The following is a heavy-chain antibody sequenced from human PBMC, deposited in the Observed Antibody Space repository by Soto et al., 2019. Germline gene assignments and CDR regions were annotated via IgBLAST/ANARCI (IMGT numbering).Heavy chain of an antibody. CDR2: INHSGST. J-gene: IGHJ2*01. D-gene: IGHD6-19*01. CDR1: GGSFSPYF. Sequence: QVQLQQWGAGLLKPSETLSLTCAVYGGSFSPYFWSWIRQPPGKGLEWIGEINHSGSTNYHPSLTRRATLSVDTSKNQVSLKLTSVTAADTDVYYCARLASGWQYYYFDFWGRGTPVTVSS. V-gene: IGHV4-34*01. CDR3: ARLASGWQYYYFDF.